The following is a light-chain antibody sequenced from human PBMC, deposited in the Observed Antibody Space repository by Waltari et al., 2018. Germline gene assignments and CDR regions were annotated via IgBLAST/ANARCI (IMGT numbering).Light chain of an antibody. CDR1: GSDIGAFEL. CDR3: SSFTTGSTGL. V-gene: IGLV2-14*03. Sequence: QSALAQPASVSGSPGQSITTSCPGGGSDIGAFELVPWYQQHPGRAPRLIIRNVSERPSGVPHRFSGSKSGNTASLTISSLRSEDESLYFCSSFTTGSTGLFGGGTKLTVL. J-gene: IGLJ2*01. CDR2: NVS.